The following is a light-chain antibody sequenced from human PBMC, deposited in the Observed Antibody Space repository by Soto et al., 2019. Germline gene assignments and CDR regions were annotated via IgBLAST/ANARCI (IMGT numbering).Light chain of an antibody. V-gene: IGLV1-44*01. CDR3: EAWDDSRYGAV. J-gene: IGLJ2*01. CDR1: SSNIGTNT. CDR2: SND. Sequence: QSVLTQPPSASGTPGQGVTISCSGSSSNIGTNTGNWDKQLPGTAPKLLIYSNDLRPSGVPDRFSGSKAGTSASLAISGLQSEDEADYYCEAWDDSRYGAVFGGGTKLTVL.